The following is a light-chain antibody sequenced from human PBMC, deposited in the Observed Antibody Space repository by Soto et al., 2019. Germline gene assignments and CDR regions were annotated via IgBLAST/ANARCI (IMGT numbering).Light chain of an antibody. CDR1: QAVPNN. Sequence: DIHFTQSASFLSASVGDRVTITCRPSQAVPNNMAWYQQKPGKPPKLLIYEESTLHSGAPSRFSGRKSGTQFTLTIDSLQPEDFATYYCQQVKTYPRTFGGGTKV. V-gene: IGKV1-9*01. CDR3: QQVKTYPRT. J-gene: IGKJ4*01. CDR2: EES.